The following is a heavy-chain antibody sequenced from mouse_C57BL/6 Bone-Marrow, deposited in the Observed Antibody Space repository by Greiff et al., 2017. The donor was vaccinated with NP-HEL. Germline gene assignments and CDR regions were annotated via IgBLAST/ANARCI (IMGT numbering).Heavy chain of an antibody. CDR2: ISSGGDYI. J-gene: IGHJ1*03. Sequence: EVMLVESGEGLVKPGGSLKLSCAASGFTFSSYAMSWVRQTPEKRLEWVAYISSGGDYIYYADTVKGRFTISRDNARNTLYLQMSSLKSEDTAMYYCTRDHYGNLYWYFDVWGTGTTVTVSS. CDR3: TRDHYGNLYWYFDV. V-gene: IGHV5-9-1*02. D-gene: IGHD2-1*01. CDR1: GFTFSSYA.